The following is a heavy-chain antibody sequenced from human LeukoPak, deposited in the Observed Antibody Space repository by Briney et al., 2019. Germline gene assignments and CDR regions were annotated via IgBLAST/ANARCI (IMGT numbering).Heavy chain of an antibody. CDR2: ISSSSSYI. CDR3: ARDRDYDYVWGSSPMDV. Sequence: GGSLRLSCAASGFTFSSYSMNWVRQAPGKGLEWASSISSSSSYIYYADSVKGRFTISRDNAKNSLYLQMNSLRAEDTAVYYCARDRDYDYVWGSSPMDVWGQGTTVTVSS. D-gene: IGHD3-16*01. V-gene: IGHV3-21*01. J-gene: IGHJ6*02. CDR1: GFTFSSYS.